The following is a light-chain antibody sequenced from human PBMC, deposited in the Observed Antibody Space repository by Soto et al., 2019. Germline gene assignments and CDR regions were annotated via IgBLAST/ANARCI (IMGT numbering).Light chain of an antibody. CDR3: AAWDDSLNAL. Sequence: QSVLTQPRSVSGSPGQSVTLSCTGTSSDVGGYHYVSWYQHHRGKAPKIIIYDVNKRPSGVPDRFSGSKSGNTASLTISGLQTEDEADYYCAAWDDSLNALFGTGTKLTVL. V-gene: IGLV2-11*01. J-gene: IGLJ1*01. CDR1: SSDVGGYHY. CDR2: DVN.